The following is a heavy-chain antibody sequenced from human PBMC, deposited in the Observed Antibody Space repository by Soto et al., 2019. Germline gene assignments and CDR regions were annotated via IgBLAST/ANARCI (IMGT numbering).Heavy chain of an antibody. CDR2: ISSSSSYI. V-gene: IGHV3-21*01. Sequence: GGSLILSCAASGFTFSSYSMNWVRQAPGKGLEWVSSISSSSSYIYYADSVKGRFTISRDNAKNSLYLQMNSLRAEDTAVYYCASWDGGVYYYDSSGSRHWFDPWGQGTLVTVSS. CDR3: ASWDGGVYYYDSSGSRHWFDP. CDR1: GFTFSSYS. D-gene: IGHD3-22*01. J-gene: IGHJ5*02.